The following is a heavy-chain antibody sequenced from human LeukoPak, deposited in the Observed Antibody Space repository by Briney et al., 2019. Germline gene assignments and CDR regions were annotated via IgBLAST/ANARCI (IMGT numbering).Heavy chain of an antibody. Sequence: GGSLRLSCVASGFTFSSHRMRWVRQAPGKGLEGVSVISGSGGSTYYAESVKGRFTISRDNSKNTLHLQMNSLRAEDTAVYYCATLQRGQWRGAFDIWGQGTMVTVSS. CDR1: GFTFSSHR. V-gene: IGHV3-23*01. CDR2: ISGSGGST. CDR3: ATLQRGQWRGAFDI. J-gene: IGHJ3*02. D-gene: IGHD6-19*01.